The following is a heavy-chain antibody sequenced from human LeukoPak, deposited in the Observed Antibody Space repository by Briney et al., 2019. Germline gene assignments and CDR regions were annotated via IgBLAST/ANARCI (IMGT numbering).Heavy chain of an antibody. CDR1: GDSISSGGYY. Sequence: SETLSLTCTVSGDSISSGGYYWSWIRQHPGKGLEWIGSIYYTGSTYYNPSLKSRVAISVDTSKNQFSLRLSSVTAADTAVYYCARASDYDSSSYNYFDYWGREPWSPSPQ. CDR2: IYYTGST. CDR3: ARASDYDSSSYNYFDY. V-gene: IGHV4-31*03. D-gene: IGHD3-22*01. J-gene: IGHJ4*02.